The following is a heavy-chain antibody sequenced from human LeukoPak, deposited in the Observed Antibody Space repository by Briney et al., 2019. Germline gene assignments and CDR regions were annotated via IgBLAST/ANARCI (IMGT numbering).Heavy chain of an antibody. CDR3: ARDSASLWFGEFYYYYYMDV. D-gene: IGHD3-10*01. Sequence: GGSLRLSCAASGFTFDDYGMNWVRQAPGKGLEWVSSISSSSSYIYYADSVKGRFTISRDNAKNSLYLQMNSLRAEDTAVYYCARDSASLWFGEFYYYYYMDVWGKGTTVTISS. CDR1: GFTFDDYG. V-gene: IGHV3-21*01. CDR2: ISSSSSYI. J-gene: IGHJ6*03.